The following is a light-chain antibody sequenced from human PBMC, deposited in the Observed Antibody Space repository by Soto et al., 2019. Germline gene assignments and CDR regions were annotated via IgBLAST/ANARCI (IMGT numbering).Light chain of an antibody. J-gene: IGLJ1*01. V-gene: IGLV1-51*01. CDR2: DDY. Sequence: QSVLTQPPSVSAAPGQKVTISCSGSSSNIGGNSVSWYQQLPGTAPKLLIYDDYKRPSGIPDRFSGSKSGTSATLGITGFQTGDEADYYCGSWDSSLSADVFGTGTKVTVL. CDR1: SSNIGGNS. CDR3: GSWDSSLSADV.